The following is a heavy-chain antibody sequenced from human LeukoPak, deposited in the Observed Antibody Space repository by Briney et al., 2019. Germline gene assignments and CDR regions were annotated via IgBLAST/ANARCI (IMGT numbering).Heavy chain of an antibody. CDR2: ISANNGNT. CDR1: GYTFINYG. J-gene: IGHJ5*02. V-gene: IGHV1-18*01. CDR3: ARAGAAVTMFVDP. D-gene: IGHD4-17*01. Sequence: GASVKVSCKASGYTFINYGITWVRQAPGQGVEWMGWISANNGNTNYAQKFQGRVTMTTDTSTSTACMELRSLRSDDTAVYYCARAGAAVTMFVDPWGQGTLVTVSS.